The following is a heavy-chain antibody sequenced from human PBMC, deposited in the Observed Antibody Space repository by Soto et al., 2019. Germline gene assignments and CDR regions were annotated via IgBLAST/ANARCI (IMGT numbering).Heavy chain of an antibody. CDR2: IWYDGSNK. CDR1: GFTFSSYG. V-gene: IGHV3-33*01. CDR3: GPDTLDY. Sequence: GGSLRLSCAAPGFTFSSYGMHWIRQAPGKGLEWVAVIWYDGSNKYYADSVKGRFTISRDNSKNTLYLQMNSLRVEDTAVYYCGPDTLDYWGQGTLVTVSS. J-gene: IGHJ4*02.